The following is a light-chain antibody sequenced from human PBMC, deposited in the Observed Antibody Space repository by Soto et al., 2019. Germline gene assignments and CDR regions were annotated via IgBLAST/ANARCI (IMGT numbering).Light chain of an antibody. CDR3: QQSYSTPYS. J-gene: IGKJ2*03. CDR1: QTISSY. Sequence: DIPMTQSPSSLSASVGDRVTITCRASQTISSYLNWYQQKPGKAPKVLIYSASNFESGVPSRFSGSESGTDFTLTISSLQPEDSATYYCQQSYSTPYSFGQGTKLEIK. CDR2: SAS. V-gene: IGKV1-39*01.